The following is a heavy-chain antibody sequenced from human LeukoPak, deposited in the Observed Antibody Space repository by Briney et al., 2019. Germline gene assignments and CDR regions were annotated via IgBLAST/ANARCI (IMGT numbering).Heavy chain of an antibody. J-gene: IGHJ4*02. D-gene: IGHD3-22*01. CDR3: ARDPDYDSSGYYYFDY. V-gene: IGHV3-48*04. CDR1: GFTFSSYS. Sequence: PGGSLRLSCAASGFTFSSYSMNWVRQAPGKGLEWVSYISSSSSTIYYADSVKGRFTISRDNAKNSLYLQMNSLRAEDTAVYYCARDPDYDSSGYYYFDYWGQGTLVTVSS. CDR2: ISSSSSTI.